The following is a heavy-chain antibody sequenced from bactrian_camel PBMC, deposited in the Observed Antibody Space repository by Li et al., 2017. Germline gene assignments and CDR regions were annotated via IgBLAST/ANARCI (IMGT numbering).Heavy chain of an antibody. CDR3: AAEKGVGSWFSLGWASFGY. CDR2: ISRGGGNT. V-gene: IGHV3S40*01. Sequence: DVQLVESGGGLVQPGGSLRLSCAASGFTFSSYDISWVRQAPGKGLEWVSVISRGGGNTYYVDSVKGRFTISKDNAKNTLYLQIDSLKPEDTAMYYCAAEKGVGSWFSLGWASFGYWGQGTQVTVS. CDR1: GFTFSSYD. J-gene: IGHJ6*01. D-gene: IGHD6*01.